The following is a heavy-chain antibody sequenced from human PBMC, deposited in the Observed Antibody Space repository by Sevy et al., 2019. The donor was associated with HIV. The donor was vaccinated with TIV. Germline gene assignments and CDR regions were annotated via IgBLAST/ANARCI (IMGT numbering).Heavy chain of an antibody. J-gene: IGHJ6*02. CDR1: GFTFDDYA. Sequence: GGSLRLSCAASGFTFDDYAMHWVRQAPGKGLEWVSGISWNSGSIGYADSVKGRFTISRDNAKNSLYLQMNSLRAEDTALYYCAKDGVLPYGSGSYYGYYYYGMDVWGQGTTVTVSS. D-gene: IGHD3-10*01. V-gene: IGHV3-9*01. CDR2: ISWNSGSI. CDR3: AKDGVLPYGSGSYYGYYYYGMDV.